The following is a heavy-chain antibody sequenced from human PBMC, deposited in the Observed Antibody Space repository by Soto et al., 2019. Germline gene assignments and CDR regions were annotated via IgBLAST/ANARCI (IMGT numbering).Heavy chain of an antibody. CDR2: ISYDGSNK. V-gene: IGHV3-30*18. J-gene: IGHJ6*02. CDR3: AKDLADLAHLRYYYYGMDV. CDR1: GFTFSSYG. Sequence: GGSLRLSCAASGFTFSSYGMHWVRQAPGKGLEWVAVISYDGSNKYYADSVKGRFTISRDNSKNTLYLQMNSLRAEDTAVYYCAKDLADLAHLRYYYYGMDVWGQGTTVTVSS.